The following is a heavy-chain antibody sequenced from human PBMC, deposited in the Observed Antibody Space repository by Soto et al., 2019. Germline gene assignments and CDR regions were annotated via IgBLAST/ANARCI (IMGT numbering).Heavy chain of an antibody. V-gene: IGHV1-3*01. D-gene: IGHD3-3*01. CDR1: GYTFTSYA. CDR2: INAGNGNT. J-gene: IGHJ4*02. Sequence: GASVKVSCKASGYTFTSYALHWVRQATGQSLEWMGWINAGNGNTKYSQKFQGRVTITRDTSASTAYMELSSLRSEDTAVYYCARAPITIFGVVTNTLGYWGQGTLVTVSS. CDR3: ARAPITIFGVVTNTLGY.